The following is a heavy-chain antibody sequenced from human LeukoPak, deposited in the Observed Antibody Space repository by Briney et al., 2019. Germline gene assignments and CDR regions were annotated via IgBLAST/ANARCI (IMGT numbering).Heavy chain of an antibody. D-gene: IGHD4-17*01. V-gene: IGHV3-53*01. J-gene: IGHJ3*01. CDR1: GFIVSANY. CDR2: FYSGGHSYHRDGTT. Sequence: GGSLRLSCAASGFIVSANYMSWVRQAPGKGLEWVSVFYSGGHSYHRDGTTYYADSVKGRFTISGDNSKNTLYLQMNRLRAEDTARYFCARDPSGDYIGAFDFLGQGTVVTVSS. CDR3: ARDPSGDYIGAFDF.